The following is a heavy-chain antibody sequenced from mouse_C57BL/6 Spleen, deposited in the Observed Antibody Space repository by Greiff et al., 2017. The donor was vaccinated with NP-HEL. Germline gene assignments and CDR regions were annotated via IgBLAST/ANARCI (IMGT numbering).Heavy chain of an antibody. Sequence: QVQLKQSGPGLVQPSQSLSITCTVSGFSLTSYGVHWVRQSPGKGLEWLGVIWSGGSTDYNAAFISRLSISKDNSKSQVFFKMNSLQADDTARYYCARGISDYYAMDYWGQGTSVTVSS. CDR1: GFSLTSYG. J-gene: IGHJ4*01. CDR3: ARGISDYYAMDY. V-gene: IGHV2-2*01. CDR2: IWSGGST.